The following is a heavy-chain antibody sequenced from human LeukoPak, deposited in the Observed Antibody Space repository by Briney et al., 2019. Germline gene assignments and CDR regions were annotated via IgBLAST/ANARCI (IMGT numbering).Heavy chain of an antibody. CDR1: GFTFSSYG. CDR3: AKEGATTGKVRYCFDY. J-gene: IGHJ4*02. CDR2: VSDDGSTT. Sequence: AGRSLTLSCAASGFTFSSYGMHWVRQAPGKGLEWVAVVSDDGSTTYSADSVKGRLTISRDNSKNTLYLEMSSLTVEDTAVYYCAKEGATTGKVRYCFDYWGQGTLVTVSS. V-gene: IGHV3-30*18. D-gene: IGHD1-1*01.